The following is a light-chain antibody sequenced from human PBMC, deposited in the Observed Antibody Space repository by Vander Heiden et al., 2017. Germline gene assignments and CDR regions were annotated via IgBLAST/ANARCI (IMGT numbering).Light chain of an antibody. Sequence: QSVLTQPPSVSGAPGQRVTISCPGSSSNLGAGYDLYWYQQLPGTAPKLLVHGKNNRPSGVPDRFSGSKSGTSAALSITGLQAEDEADYYCQSYDSSRSGWVFGGGTKLTVL. V-gene: IGLV1-40*01. CDR3: QSYDSSRSGWV. J-gene: IGLJ3*02. CDR1: SSNLGAGYD. CDR2: GKN.